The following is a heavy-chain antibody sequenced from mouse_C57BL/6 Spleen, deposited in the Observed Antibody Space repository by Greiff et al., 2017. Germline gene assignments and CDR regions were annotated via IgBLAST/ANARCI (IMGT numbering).Heavy chain of an antibody. CDR2: IDPENGDT. CDR1: GFNIKDDY. D-gene: IGHD2-1*01. V-gene: IGHV14-4*01. CDR3: SGNLFAY. Sequence: EVQLQESGAELVRPGASVKLSCTASGFNIKDDYMHWVKQRPEQGLEWIGWIDPENGDTEYASKFQGKATITADTSSNTAYLQLSSLTSEDTAVYYCSGNLFAYWGQGTLVTVSA. J-gene: IGHJ3*01.